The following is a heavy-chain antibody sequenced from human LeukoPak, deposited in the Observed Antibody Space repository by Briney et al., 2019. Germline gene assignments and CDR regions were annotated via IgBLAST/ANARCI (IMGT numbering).Heavy chain of an antibody. Sequence: ASVKVSCKASGYTFTTYAMHWVRQAPGQRLEWMGWINGGNGNTKYSQKFEGRVTITRGTSASTADMELSSLRSEDTAVYYCARTTSSGWYGFDPWGQGTLVTVSS. V-gene: IGHV1-3*01. CDR2: INGGNGNT. CDR3: ARTTSSGWYGFDP. J-gene: IGHJ5*02. CDR1: GYTFTTYA. D-gene: IGHD6-19*01.